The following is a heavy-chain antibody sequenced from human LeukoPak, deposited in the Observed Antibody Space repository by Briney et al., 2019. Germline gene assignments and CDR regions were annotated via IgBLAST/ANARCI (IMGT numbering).Heavy chain of an antibody. CDR1: VGSVSNPYSY. D-gene: IGHD6-6*01. CDR3: ARNTSSSPWFDP. Sequence: PSETLSLTCTVSVGSVSNPYSYGSWIRQPPGRGLEWIGNVYYIGTTSYNSSLKSRVTISVDTSRNQFSLEVTSMTAADTAVYYCARNTSSSPWFDPWGQGTLVTVSS. V-gene: IGHV4-61*01. CDR2: VYYIGTT. J-gene: IGHJ5*02.